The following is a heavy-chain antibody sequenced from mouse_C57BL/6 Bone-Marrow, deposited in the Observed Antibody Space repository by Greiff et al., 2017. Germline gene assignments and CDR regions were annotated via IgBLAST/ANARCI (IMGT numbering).Heavy chain of an antibody. Sequence: QVQLKQSGAELAKPGASVKLSCKASGYTFTSYWMHWVKQRPGQGLEWIGYINPSSGYTKYNQKFKDKATLTADKSSSTAYMQLSSLTYEDSAVYYCARGYYSNYAYWYFDVGGTGTTVTVSS. D-gene: IGHD2-5*01. V-gene: IGHV1-7*01. CDR3: ARGYYSNYAYWYFDV. J-gene: IGHJ1*03. CDR1: GYTFTSYW. CDR2: INPSSGYT.